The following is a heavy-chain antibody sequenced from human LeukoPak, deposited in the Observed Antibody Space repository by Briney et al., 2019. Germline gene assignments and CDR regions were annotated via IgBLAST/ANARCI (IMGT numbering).Heavy chain of an antibody. CDR1: GGSISSYY. Sequence: SQTLSLTCTVSGGSISSYYWSWIRQPPGKGLEWIGYIYYSGSTNYNPSLKSRVTISVDTSKNQFSLKLSSVTAADTAVYYCARSNNWFDPWGQGTLVTVSS. V-gene: IGHV4-59*01. CDR2: IYYSGST. CDR3: ARSNNWFDP. J-gene: IGHJ5*02.